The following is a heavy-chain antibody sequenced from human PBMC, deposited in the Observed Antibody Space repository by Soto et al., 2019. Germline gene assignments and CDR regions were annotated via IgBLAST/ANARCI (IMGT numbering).Heavy chain of an antibody. Sequence: QVPLVQSGAEVKKPGASVKVSCKASGYTFTGYYMHWVRQAPGQGLEWMGWIKPNSGDTNYAQKFQGRVTMTRDTSISTAYMELSSLRSDDTAVYYCARGYESRGYYLVGYYDYWGRGTLVTVSS. CDR3: ARGYESRGYYLVGYYDY. CDR1: GYTFTGYY. V-gene: IGHV1-2*02. D-gene: IGHD3-22*01. J-gene: IGHJ4*02. CDR2: IKPNSGDT.